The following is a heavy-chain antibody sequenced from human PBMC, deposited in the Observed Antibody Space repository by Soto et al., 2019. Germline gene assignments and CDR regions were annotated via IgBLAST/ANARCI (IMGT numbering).Heavy chain of an antibody. Sequence: QVQLVQSGAEVKKPGASVKVSCKASGYTFTSYGISWVRQAPGQGLEWMGWISAYNRNTNYAQRLQGRVTMTTDTSTSTAYMELRSLRSDDTAVYYCARDPERGFLGELYYFDYWGQGTLVTVSS. CDR2: ISAYNRNT. V-gene: IGHV1-18*01. D-gene: IGHD3-16*01. CDR3: ARDPERGFLGELYYFDY. CDR1: GYTFTSYG. J-gene: IGHJ4*02.